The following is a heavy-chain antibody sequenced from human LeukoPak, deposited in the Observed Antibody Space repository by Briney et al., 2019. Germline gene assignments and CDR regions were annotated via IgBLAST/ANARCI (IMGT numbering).Heavy chain of an antibody. Sequence: SETLSLTCTVSGGSVSGYYWSWIRQPAGKGLEWIGRIYTSGSTNYNPSLKSRVTMSVDTSKNQFSLKLSSVTAADTAVYYCARDYSSSWYLMDWFDPWGQGTLVTVSS. D-gene: IGHD6-13*01. CDR1: GGSVSGYY. V-gene: IGHV4-4*07. CDR3: ARDYSSSWYLMDWFDP. CDR2: IYTSGST. J-gene: IGHJ5*02.